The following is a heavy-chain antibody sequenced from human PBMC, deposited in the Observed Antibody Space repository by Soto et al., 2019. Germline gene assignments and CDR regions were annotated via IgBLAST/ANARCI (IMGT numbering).Heavy chain of an antibody. Sequence: GGSLRLSCAASGFTFSSYGMHWVRQAPGKGLEWVAVIWYDGSNKYYADSVKGRFTISRDNSKNTLYLQMNSLRAEDTAVYYCARDGTRYSYGWDSGGSSWFDPWGQGTLVTVSS. CDR3: ARDGTRYSYGWDSGGSSWFDP. CDR1: GFTFSSYG. V-gene: IGHV3-33*01. CDR2: IWYDGSNK. D-gene: IGHD2-15*01. J-gene: IGHJ5*02.